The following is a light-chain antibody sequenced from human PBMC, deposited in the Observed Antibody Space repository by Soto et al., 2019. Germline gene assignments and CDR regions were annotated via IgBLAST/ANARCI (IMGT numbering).Light chain of an antibody. CDR1: QSVSSSY. CDR2: DAS. V-gene: IGKV3D-20*01. Sequence: EIVLTQSPATLSLSPGEIATLSCGASQSVSSSYLAWYQHKPGLAPRLLIYDASSRATGIPDRVSGSGSGTDFTLTISRLEPEDFAVYYCQQYGSSPLTFGGGTKVEIK. CDR3: QQYGSSPLT. J-gene: IGKJ4*01.